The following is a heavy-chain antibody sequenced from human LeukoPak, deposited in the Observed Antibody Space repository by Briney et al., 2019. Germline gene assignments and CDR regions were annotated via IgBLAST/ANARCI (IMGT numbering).Heavy chain of an antibody. CDR1: GFTFTSYW. D-gene: IGHD3-16*01. CDR2: INQDGSEK. V-gene: IGHV3-7*01. J-gene: IGHJ4*02. CDR3: VRGGVDY. Sequence: PGGSLRLSCAASGFTFTSYWMSWVRQAPGKGLEWVADINQDGSEKYYVDSVKGRFTISRDNAKNTLSLQMNSLRADDTAVYYCVRGGVDYWGQGTLVTVSS.